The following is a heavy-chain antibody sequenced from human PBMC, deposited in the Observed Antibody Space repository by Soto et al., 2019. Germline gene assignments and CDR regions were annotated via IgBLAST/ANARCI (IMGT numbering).Heavy chain of an antibody. J-gene: IGHJ4*02. CDR2: IIPVFVTT. CDR1: GGLFSSFA. D-gene: IGHD3-16*01. Sequence: QEQLVQSGPEVKKPGSSVTVSCKDSGGLFSSFAISWVRQAPGQGLEWLGGIIPVFVTTHYAEKFQGRVTITADESTNTDYMELSNLRSGDTAMYYCARGGGPYVWFNEFWGQVTLDTVSS. V-gene: IGHV1-69*01. CDR3: ARGGGPYVWFNEF.